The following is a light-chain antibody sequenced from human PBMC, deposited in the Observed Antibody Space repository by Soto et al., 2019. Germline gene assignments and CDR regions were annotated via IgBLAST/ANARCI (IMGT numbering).Light chain of an antibody. CDR3: QQYGSTPPWT. J-gene: IGKJ1*01. CDR1: QSVSSSY. V-gene: IGKV3-20*01. CDR2: GAS. Sequence: EIVLTQSPGTLSLSPGERATLSCRASQSVSSSYLAWYQQKPGQAPRLLIYGASSRATGIPDRFSGSGSGTDFTLAIIRLEREDFSVYYCQQYGSTPPWTFGQGTKVELK.